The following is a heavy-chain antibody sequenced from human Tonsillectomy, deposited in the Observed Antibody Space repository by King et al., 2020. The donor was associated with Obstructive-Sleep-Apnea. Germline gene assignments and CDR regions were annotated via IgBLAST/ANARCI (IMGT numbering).Heavy chain of an antibody. CDR1: GFTFSGSA. J-gene: IGHJ3*02. CDR2: IRSKANSYAT. Sequence: VQLVESGGGLVQPGGSLKLSCAASGFTFSGSAMHWVRQASGKGLEWVGRIRSKANSYATAYAASVKGRFTISRDDSKNTAYLQMNSLKTEDTAVYYCTSVAPVAGTTSPNDAFDIWGQGTMVTVSS. D-gene: IGHD1-7*01. CDR3: TSVAPVAGTTSPNDAFDI. V-gene: IGHV3-73*01.